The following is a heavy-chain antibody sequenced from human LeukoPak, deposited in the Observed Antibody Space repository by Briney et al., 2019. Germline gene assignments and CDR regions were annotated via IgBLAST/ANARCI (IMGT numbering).Heavy chain of an antibody. CDR2: INPNSGGT. V-gene: IGHV1-2*02. D-gene: IGHD3-3*01. CDR3: ARTDGHDFWSGYYLGPGNWFDP. CDR1: GYTFTGYY. Sequence: ASVKVSCKASGYTFTGYYMHWVRQAPGQGLEWMGWINPNSGGTNYAQKFQGRGTMTRDTSISTAYMELSRLRSDDTAVYYCARTDGHDFWSGYYLGPGNWFDPWGQGTLVTVSS. J-gene: IGHJ5*02.